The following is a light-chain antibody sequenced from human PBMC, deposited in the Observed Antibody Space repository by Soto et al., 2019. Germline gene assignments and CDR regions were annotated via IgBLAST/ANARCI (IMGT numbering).Light chain of an antibody. Sequence: EIVMTQSPATLSVSPGERATLSCGASQSVSSYLAWYQHKPGQAPRLLIYGGSPRATGIPARFSGSGSGTEFTLTISSLQSEDFAVYYCQQYNNWPLTFGQGTKVEIK. J-gene: IGKJ1*01. CDR1: QSVSSY. V-gene: IGKV3-15*01. CDR3: QQYNNWPLT. CDR2: GGS.